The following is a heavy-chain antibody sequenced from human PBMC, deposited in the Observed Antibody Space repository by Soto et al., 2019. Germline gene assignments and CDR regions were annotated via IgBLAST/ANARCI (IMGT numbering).Heavy chain of an antibody. Sequence: ASVKVSCKASGYTFTSYGISWVRQAPGQGLEWMGWISAYNGNTNYAQKLQGRVTMTTDTSTNTAYMELRSLRSDDTAVYYCARAESIAAPVGWFDPWGQGTLFTVSS. V-gene: IGHV1-18*04. J-gene: IGHJ5*02. CDR1: GYTFTSYG. CDR3: ARAESIAAPVGWFDP. D-gene: IGHD6-6*01. CDR2: ISAYNGNT.